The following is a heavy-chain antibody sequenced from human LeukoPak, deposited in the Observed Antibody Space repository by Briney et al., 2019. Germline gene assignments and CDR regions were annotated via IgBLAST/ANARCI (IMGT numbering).Heavy chain of an antibody. CDR3: ARGAWTFDY. CDR2: IKQDGSEK. J-gene: IGHJ4*02. D-gene: IGHD3/OR15-3a*01. CDR1: GYTFSSYW. V-gene: IGHV3-7*01. Sequence: GGSLRLSCLASGYTFSSYWISWVRQAPGKGLEWVANIKQDGSEKYYVDSVKGRFTISRDNAKNSLYLQMNSLRAEDTAVYYCARGAWTFDYWGQGTLVSVSS.